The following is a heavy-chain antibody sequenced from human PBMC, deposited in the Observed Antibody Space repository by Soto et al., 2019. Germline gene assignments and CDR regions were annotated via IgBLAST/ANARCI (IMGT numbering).Heavy chain of an antibody. CDR3: VILALGKFDY. V-gene: IGHV4-4*02. CDR2: IYHSGST. Sequence: PSETLSLTCAVSGGSISSSNWWSWVRQPPGKGLEWIGEIYHSGSTNYNPSLKSRVTISVDKSKNQFSLKLSSVTAEDTAVYHCVILALGKFDYWGQGILVTVSS. CDR1: GGSISSSNW. D-gene: IGHD1-26*01. J-gene: IGHJ4*02.